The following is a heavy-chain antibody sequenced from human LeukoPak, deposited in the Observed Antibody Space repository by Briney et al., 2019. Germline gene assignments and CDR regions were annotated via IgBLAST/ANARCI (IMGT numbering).Heavy chain of an antibody. D-gene: IGHD3-22*01. V-gene: IGHV4-59*08. Sequence: SETLSLTFTVSGGSISSYYWSWIRQPPGKGLEWIGYIYYSGSTNYNPSLKSRVTISVDTSKNQFSLKLSSVTAADTAVYYCAGLLNYYDSSGYYNAFDIWGQGTMVTVSS. CDR2: IYYSGST. CDR3: AGLLNYYDSSGYYNAFDI. CDR1: GGSISSYY. J-gene: IGHJ3*02.